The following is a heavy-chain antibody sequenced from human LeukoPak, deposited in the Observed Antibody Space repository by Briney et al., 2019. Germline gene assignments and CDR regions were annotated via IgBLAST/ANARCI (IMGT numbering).Heavy chain of an antibody. V-gene: IGHV3-23*01. CDR3: AKGSGSPPAPPNWFDP. CDR2: ISGSGGST. CDR1: GFTFSSYA. D-gene: IGHD1-26*01. J-gene: IGHJ5*02. Sequence: GGSLRLSCAASGFTFSSYAMSWVRQAPGKGLEWVSAISGSGGSTYYADSVKGRFTISRDNSKNTLYLQMNSLRAEDTAVYYCAKGSGSPPAPPNWFDPWGQGTLVTVSS.